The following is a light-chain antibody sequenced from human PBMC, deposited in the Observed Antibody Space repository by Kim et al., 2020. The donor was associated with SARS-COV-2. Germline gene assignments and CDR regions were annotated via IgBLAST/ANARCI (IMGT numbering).Light chain of an antibody. V-gene: IGLV3-19*01. Sequence: ALGQTVRITCQGDSLRSYYASWYQQKPGQAPVLVIYGKNNRPSGIPDRFSGSSSGNTASLTITGAQAEDEADYYCNSRDSSGNHLVFGGWTKLTVL. CDR3: NSRDSSGNHLV. J-gene: IGLJ2*01. CDR2: GKN. CDR1: SLRSYY.